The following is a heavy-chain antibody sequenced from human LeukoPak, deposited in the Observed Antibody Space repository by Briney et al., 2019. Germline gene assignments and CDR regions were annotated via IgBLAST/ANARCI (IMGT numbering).Heavy chain of an antibody. D-gene: IGHD5-24*01. CDR1: GGSISSSSSY. Sequence: TSETLSLTCSVSGGSISSSSSYWGWIRQPPGKGLEWIGSIYYSGSSFDNPALKSRVTISVDTSKNQFSLKLSSVTAADTAVYYCARHRSGWLQSSFDYWGQGTLVTVSS. CDR3: ARHRSGWLQSSFDY. CDR2: IYYSGSS. J-gene: IGHJ4*02. V-gene: IGHV4-39*01.